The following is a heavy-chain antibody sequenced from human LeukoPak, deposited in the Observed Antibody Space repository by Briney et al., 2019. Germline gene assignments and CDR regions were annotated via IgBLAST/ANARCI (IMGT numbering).Heavy chain of an antibody. CDR1: GFTFSSYA. V-gene: IGHV3-23*01. J-gene: IGHJ1*01. CDR2: ISGSGGST. CDR3: AKDSSYDILTGYRTREYFQH. Sequence: GGSLRLSCAASGFTFSSYAMSWVRRAPRKGLEWVSAISGSGGSTCYADSVKGRFTISRDNSKNTLYLQMNSLRAEDTAVFYCAKDSSYDILTGYRTREYFQHWGQGTLVTVSS. D-gene: IGHD3-9*01.